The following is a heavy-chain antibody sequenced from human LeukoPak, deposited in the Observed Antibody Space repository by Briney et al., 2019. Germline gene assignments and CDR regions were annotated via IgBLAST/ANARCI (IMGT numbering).Heavy chain of an antibody. CDR1: GYSFTSYW. CDR2: IYPGDSDT. CDR3: ARNVNDSSGYYPPHHYYYHHYMDV. J-gene: IGHJ6*03. D-gene: IGHD3-22*01. V-gene: IGHV5-51*01. Sequence: GESLKISCKGSGYSFTSYWIGWVRQMPGKGLEWMGIIYPGDSDTRYSPSCRGQVTISADKSISPAYLQWSGLKASDTAMYYCARNVNDSSGYYPPHHYYYHHYMDVWGKGNTVTVSS.